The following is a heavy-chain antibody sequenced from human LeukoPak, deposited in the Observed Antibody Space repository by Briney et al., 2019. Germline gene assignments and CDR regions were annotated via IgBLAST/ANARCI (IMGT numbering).Heavy chain of an antibody. CDR3: ARDGRAAAGKLPLI. J-gene: IGHJ3*02. D-gene: IGHD6-13*01. CDR1: GGTFSSYA. CDR2: IIPIFGTA. Sequence: SVKVSCKASGGTFSSYAISWVRQAPGQGLEWMGGIIPIFGTANYAQKFQGRVTITADESTSTAYMELRSLRSDDTAVYYCARDGRAAAGKLPLIWGQGTMVTVSS. V-gene: IGHV1-69*13.